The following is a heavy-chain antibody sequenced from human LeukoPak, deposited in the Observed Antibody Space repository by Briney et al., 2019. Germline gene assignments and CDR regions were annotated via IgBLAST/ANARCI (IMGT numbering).Heavy chain of an antibody. CDR2: IYYSGST. D-gene: IGHD4-17*01. V-gene: IGHV4-30-4*01. Sequence: SGTLSLTCAVSGGSISSGDYYWSWIRQPPGKGLEWIGYIYYSGSTYYNPSLKSRVTISVDTSKNQFSLKLSSVTAADTAVYYCAREGFSYGDRQGDYWGQGTLVTVSS. CDR1: GGSISSGDYY. J-gene: IGHJ4*02. CDR3: AREGFSYGDRQGDY.